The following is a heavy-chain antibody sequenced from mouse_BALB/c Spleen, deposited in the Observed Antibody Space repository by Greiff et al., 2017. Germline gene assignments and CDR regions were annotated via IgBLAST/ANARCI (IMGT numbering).Heavy chain of an antibody. CDR3: ARGDAYFDY. CDR1: GYAFTNYL. V-gene: IGHV1-54*01. CDR2: INPGSGGT. Sequence: VQVVESGAELVRPGTSVKVSCKASGYAFTNYLIEWVKQRPGQGLEWIGVINPGSGGTNYNEKFKGKATLTADKSSSTAYMQLSSLTSDDSAVYFCARGDAYFDYWGQGTTLTVSS. J-gene: IGHJ2*01.